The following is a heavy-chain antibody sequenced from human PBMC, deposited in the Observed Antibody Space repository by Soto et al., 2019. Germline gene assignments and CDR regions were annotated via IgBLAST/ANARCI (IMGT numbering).Heavy chain of an antibody. CDR1: GLTFSNYG. Sequence: GGSLRLSCTASGLTFSNYGIHWVRQAPGKGLEWVTVISYDGSNKYYAGSVKGRFTISRDNSKNTLYLQMNSLRPEDTAMYYCASGGAYCGSDLNPIGALDIWGQGTMVTVS. V-gene: IGHV3-30*03. CDR3: ASGGAYCGSDLNPIGALDI. CDR2: ISYDGSNK. D-gene: IGHD2-21*01. J-gene: IGHJ3*02.